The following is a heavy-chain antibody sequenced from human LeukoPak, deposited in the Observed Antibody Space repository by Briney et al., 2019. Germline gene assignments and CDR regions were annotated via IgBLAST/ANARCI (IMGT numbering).Heavy chain of an antibody. CDR2: ISGSGGST. CDR3: AQARITMIVQS. D-gene: IGHD3-22*01. V-gene: IGHV3-23*01. Sequence: GGSLRLSCAASGFTFSSYAMSWVRQAPGKGLEWVSAISGSGGSTYYADSVKGRFTVSRDNSKNTLYLQMNSLRAEDTAVYYCAQARITMIVQSWGQGTLVTVSS. J-gene: IGHJ4*02. CDR1: GFTFSSYA.